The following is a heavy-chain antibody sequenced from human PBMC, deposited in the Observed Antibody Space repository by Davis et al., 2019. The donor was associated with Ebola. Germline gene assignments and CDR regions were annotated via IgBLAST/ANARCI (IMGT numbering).Heavy chain of an antibody. J-gene: IGHJ5*02. CDR2: IYYSGST. D-gene: IGHD3-16*01. CDR1: GASISSSNYY. V-gene: IGHV4-39*07. CDR3: ARGSLYVWFDP. Sequence: SETLSLTCTVSGASISSSNYYWGWIRQPPGKGLEWIGSIYYSGSTYYNPSLKSRVTISVDTSKNQFSLKLSSVTAADTAVYYCARGSLYVWFDPWGQGTLVNVSS.